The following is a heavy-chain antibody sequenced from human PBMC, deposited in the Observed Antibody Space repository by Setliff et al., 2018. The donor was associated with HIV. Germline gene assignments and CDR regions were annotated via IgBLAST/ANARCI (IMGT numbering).Heavy chain of an antibody. D-gene: IGHD3-22*01. V-gene: IGHV4-30-4*08. CDR3: ARVNYYDSSGYYEDAFDI. Sequence: SETLSLTCTVSGGSISSGDYYWSWIRQPPGKGLEWIGYIYYSGSTYYNPSLKSRVTISVDTSKNQFSLKLSSVTAADTAVYYCARVNYYDSSGYYEDAFDIWGQGTMVTV. CDR2: IYYSGST. CDR1: GGSISSGDYY. J-gene: IGHJ3*02.